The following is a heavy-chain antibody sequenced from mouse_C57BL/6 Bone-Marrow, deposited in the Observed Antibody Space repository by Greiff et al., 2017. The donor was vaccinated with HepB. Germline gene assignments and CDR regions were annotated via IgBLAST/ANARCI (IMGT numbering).Heavy chain of an antibody. Sequence: EVQLQESGAELVRPGASVKLSCTASGFNIKDDYMHWVKQRPEQSLEWIGWIDPENGDTEYASKFQGKATITADTYSNTAYLQLSSLTSEDTAVYYCTPMVTPWFAYWGQGTLVTVSA. D-gene: IGHD2-3*01. J-gene: IGHJ3*01. CDR2: IDPENGDT. CDR1: GFNIKDDY. CDR3: TPMVTPWFAY. V-gene: IGHV14-4*01.